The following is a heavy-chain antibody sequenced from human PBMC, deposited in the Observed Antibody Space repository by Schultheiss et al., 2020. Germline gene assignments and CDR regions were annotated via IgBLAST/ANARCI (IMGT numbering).Heavy chain of an antibody. J-gene: IGHJ4*02. D-gene: IGHD2-15*01. Sequence: GGSLRLSCAASGFTFSSYGMHWVRQAPGKGLEWVAVISYDGSNKYYADSVKGRFTISRDNSKNTLYLQMNSLRAEDTAVYYCARGMVVAATHKYYFDYWGQGTLVTVSS. V-gene: IGHV3-30*12. CDR1: GFTFSSYG. CDR3: ARGMVVAATHKYYFDY. CDR2: ISYDGSNK.